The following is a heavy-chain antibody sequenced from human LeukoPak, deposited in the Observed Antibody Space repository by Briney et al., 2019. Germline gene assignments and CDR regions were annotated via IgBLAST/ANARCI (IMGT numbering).Heavy chain of an antibody. D-gene: IGHD6-13*01. CDR1: GFTFDDYA. J-gene: IGHJ3*01. Sequence: GGSLRLSCAASGFTFDDYAMHWVRQAPGKGLEWVSGISWNSGSIGYADSVKGRFTISRDNAKNTLYLQMSSLTAEDTAVYYCVRGSAAAKNAFDVWGQGTMVSVSS. V-gene: IGHV3-9*01. CDR3: VRGSAAAKNAFDV. CDR2: ISWNSGSI.